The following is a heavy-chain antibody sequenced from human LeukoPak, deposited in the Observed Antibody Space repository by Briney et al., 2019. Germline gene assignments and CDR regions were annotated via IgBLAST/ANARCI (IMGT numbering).Heavy chain of an antibody. D-gene: IGHD2-2*01. Sequence: PSQTLSLTCAVSGGSISSGGYSWSWIRQPPGKGLEWIGYIYHSGSTYYNPSLKSRVTISVDRSKSQFSLKLSSVTAADTAVYYCAGLLGYCSSTSCKNPDYWGQGTLVTVSS. J-gene: IGHJ4*02. V-gene: IGHV4-30-2*01. CDR1: GGSISSGGYS. CDR3: AGLLGYCSSTSCKNPDY. CDR2: IYHSGST.